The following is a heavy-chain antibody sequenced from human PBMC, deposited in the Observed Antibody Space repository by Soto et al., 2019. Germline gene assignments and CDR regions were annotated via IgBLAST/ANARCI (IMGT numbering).Heavy chain of an antibody. J-gene: IGHJ6*02. V-gene: IGHV3-23*01. CDR3: AKGSGYSSSWYLYYYGMDV. CDR1: GVTFSSYA. Sequence: PGGSLRLSCAAAGVTFSSYAMSWVRQAPGKGLEWVSAISGSGGSTYYADSVKGRFTISRDNSKNTLYLQMNSLRAEDTAVYYCAKGSGYSSSWYLYYYGMDVWGQGTTVTVS. CDR2: ISGSGGST. D-gene: IGHD6-13*01.